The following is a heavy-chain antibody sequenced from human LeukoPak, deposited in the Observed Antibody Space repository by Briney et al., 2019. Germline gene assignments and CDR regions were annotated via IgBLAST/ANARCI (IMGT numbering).Heavy chain of an antibody. CDR3: ARVGQQLSFDY. D-gene: IGHD6-13*01. CDR1: GGSISRYY. J-gene: IGHJ4*02. Sequence: SETLSLTCTVSGGSISRYYWSWIRQPPGKGLEWIGYIYYSGSTNYNPSLKSRVTISVDTSKNQFSLKLSSVTAADTAVYYCARVGQQLSFDYWGQGTLVTVSS. CDR2: IYYSGST. V-gene: IGHV4-59*01.